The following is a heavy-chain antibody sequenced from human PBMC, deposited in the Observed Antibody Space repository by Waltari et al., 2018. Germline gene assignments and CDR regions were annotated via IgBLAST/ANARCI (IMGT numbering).Heavy chain of an antibody. Sequence: EVQLVKSGGGLVQPGGSLRLSCASSGFTFSSYWMHWVRQAPGEGLVWVYRINSDGSSTSYGDSVKGRFTISRDNAKNTLYLQMNSLRAEDTAVYYCARGRSGSFLYYFDYWGQGTLVTVSS. CDR3: ARGRSGSFLYYFDY. J-gene: IGHJ4*02. D-gene: IGHD3-10*01. V-gene: IGHV3-74*01. CDR1: GFTFSSYW. CDR2: INSDGSST.